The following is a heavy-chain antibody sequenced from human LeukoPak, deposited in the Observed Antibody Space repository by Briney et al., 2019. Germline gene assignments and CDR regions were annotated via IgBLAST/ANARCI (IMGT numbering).Heavy chain of an antibody. J-gene: IGHJ4*02. CDR2: INPNSGGT. D-gene: IGHD2-2*01. V-gene: IGHV1-2*02. CDR1: GYTFTGYY. Sequence: ASVKVSCKASGYTFTGYYMHWVRQAPGQGLEWMGWINPNSGGTNYAQKFQGRVTMTRDMSTSTVYMELSSLRSEDTAVYYCARDCSSTSCYLGYDYWGQGTLVTVSS. CDR3: ARDCSSTSCYLGYDY.